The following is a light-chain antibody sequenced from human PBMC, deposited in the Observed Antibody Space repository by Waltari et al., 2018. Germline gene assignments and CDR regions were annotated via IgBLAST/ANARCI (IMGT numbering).Light chain of an antibody. CDR3: QKYGTLPAT. CDR2: EAT. CDR1: QSISKY. J-gene: IGKJ1*01. Sequence: EIRLPQSPGALSFSPGARATLSCTSSQSISKYLAWYQQKPGQAPRLLIYEATIRATGIPDRFSGSGFGTDFSLTISSLEPEDFAVYYCQKYGTLPATFGQGTKVEIK. V-gene: IGKV3-20*01.